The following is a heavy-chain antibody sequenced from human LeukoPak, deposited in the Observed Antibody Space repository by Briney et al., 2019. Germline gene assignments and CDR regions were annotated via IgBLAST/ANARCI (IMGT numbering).Heavy chain of an antibody. V-gene: IGHV3-23*01. CDR2: ISGSGGST. CDR3: AKSLSGGTSNWFDP. J-gene: IGHJ5*02. CDR1: GFTFSSYA. D-gene: IGHD3-16*02. Sequence: PGGSLRLSCAASGFTFSSYAMSWVRQAPGKGLEWVSAISGSGGSTYYADSVKGRFTISRGNSKNTLYLQMNSLRAEDTAVYYCAKSLSGGTSNWFDPWGQGTLVTVSS.